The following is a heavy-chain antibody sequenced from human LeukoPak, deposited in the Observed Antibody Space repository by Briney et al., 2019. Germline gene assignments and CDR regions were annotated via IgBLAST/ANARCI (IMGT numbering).Heavy chain of an antibody. J-gene: IGHJ5*02. CDR3: ARDSEAAYYDILTGYFPSIPNWLDP. CDR2: ISSSGSTI. D-gene: IGHD3-9*01. V-gene: IGHV3-11*01. CDR1: GFTFSDYY. Sequence: GGSLRLSCAASGFTFSDYYMSWIRQAPGKELEWVSYISSSGSTIYYADSVKGRFTISRDNAKNSLYLQMNSLRAEDTAVYYCARDSEAAYYDILTGYFPSIPNWLDPWGQGTLVTVSS.